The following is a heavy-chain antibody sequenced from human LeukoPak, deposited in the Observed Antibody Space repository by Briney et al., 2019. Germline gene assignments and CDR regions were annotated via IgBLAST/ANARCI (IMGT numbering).Heavy chain of an antibody. CDR1: GFTFSSYW. J-gene: IGHJ4*02. Sequence: GGSLRLSCAASGFTFSSYWMHWVRPAPGKGLEWVSSISSSSSYIYYADSVKGRFTISRDNAKNSLYLQMNSLRAEDTAVYYCARDQLAVAGSDYWGQGTLVTVSS. V-gene: IGHV3-21*01. D-gene: IGHD6-19*01. CDR2: ISSSSSYI. CDR3: ARDQLAVAGSDY.